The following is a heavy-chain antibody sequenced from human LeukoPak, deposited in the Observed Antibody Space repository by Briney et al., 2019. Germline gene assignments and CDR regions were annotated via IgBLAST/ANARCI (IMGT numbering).Heavy chain of an antibody. CDR3: ARDLAFGEMVTNRGAFDI. V-gene: IGHV1-2*02. Sequence: GASVKVSCEASGYTFTDYYMHWVRQAPGQGLEWMGWINPKSGGTNYAQKFQGRVTTTRDTSISTAYMELSRLRSDDTAVFYCARDLAFGEMVTNRGAFDIWGQGTMVTVSS. D-gene: IGHD5-24*01. J-gene: IGHJ3*02. CDR1: GYTFTDYY. CDR2: INPKSGGT.